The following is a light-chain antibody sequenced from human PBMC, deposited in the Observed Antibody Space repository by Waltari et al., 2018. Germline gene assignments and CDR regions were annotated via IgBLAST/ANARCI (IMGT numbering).Light chain of an antibody. CDR2: AAS. CDR3: QQSYSTPPT. J-gene: IGKJ4*01. CDR1: QSISSY. V-gene: IGKV1-39*01. Sequence: DIQMTQSPSSLSASVGDRVTITCRASQSISSYLNRYQQKQGKAPKLLIYAASSLQSGVPSRFSGSGSGTDFTLTISSLQPEDFATYYCQQSYSTPPTFGGGTKVEIK.